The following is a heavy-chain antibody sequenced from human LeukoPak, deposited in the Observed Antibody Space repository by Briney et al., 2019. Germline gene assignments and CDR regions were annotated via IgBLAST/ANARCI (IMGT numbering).Heavy chain of an antibody. CDR2: IYYSGST. CDR3: ARVRHDYGGNPLLNNWSDP. V-gene: IGHV4-59*01. CDR1: GGSISSYY. J-gene: IGHJ5*02. Sequence: PSETLSLTCTVSGGSISSYYWSWIRQPPGKGLEWIGYIYYSGSTNYNPSLKSRVTISVDTSKNQFSLKLSSVTAADTAVYYCARVRHDYGGNPLLNNWSDPWGQGTLVTVSS. D-gene: IGHD4-17*01.